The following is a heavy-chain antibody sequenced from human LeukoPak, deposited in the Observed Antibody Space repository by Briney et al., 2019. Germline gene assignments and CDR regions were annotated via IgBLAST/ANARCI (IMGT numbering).Heavy chain of an antibody. Sequence: GASVKVSCKASGYTFTSYGISWVRQAPGQGLEWMGWISAYNGNTTYAQKLQGRVTMTTDTSTSTAYMELRSLRSDDTAVYYCARVIAAADVYYFDYWGQGTLVTVSS. D-gene: IGHD6-13*01. CDR2: ISAYNGNT. CDR1: GYTFTSYG. CDR3: ARVIAAADVYYFDY. J-gene: IGHJ4*02. V-gene: IGHV1-18*01.